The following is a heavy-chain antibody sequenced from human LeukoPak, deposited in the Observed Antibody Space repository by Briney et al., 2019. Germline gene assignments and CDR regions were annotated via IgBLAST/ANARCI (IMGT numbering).Heavy chain of an antibody. D-gene: IGHD3-22*01. J-gene: IGHJ4*02. V-gene: IGHV3-7*03. Sequence: GSLRLSCAAPGITISSYWMSWVRQAPGKGLEWVANIKEDGSEKYYVDSVKGRFTISRDNAKKSLYLQMNRLRAEDTAVYYCAKEGGGYYDSSGYYFHDYWGQGTLVTVSS. CDR3: AKEGGGYYDSSGYYFHDY. CDR1: GITISSYW. CDR2: IKEDGSEK.